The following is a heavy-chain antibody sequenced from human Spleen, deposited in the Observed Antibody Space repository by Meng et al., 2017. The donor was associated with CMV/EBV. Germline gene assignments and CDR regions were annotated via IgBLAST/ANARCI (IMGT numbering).Heavy chain of an antibody. Sequence: GSLRLSCSVSGGPVSSGSYYWSWIRQPPRKGLEWIGWINYSGISNYSPSLKSRVTISVDTSKKHFSLKLTSVTAADTAVYYCARLQDFYYHMDVWGQGTTVTVSS. V-gene: IGHV4-61*03. J-gene: IGHJ6*02. D-gene: IGHD4-11*01. CDR1: GGPVSSGSYY. CDR2: INYSGIS. CDR3: ARLQDFYYHMDV.